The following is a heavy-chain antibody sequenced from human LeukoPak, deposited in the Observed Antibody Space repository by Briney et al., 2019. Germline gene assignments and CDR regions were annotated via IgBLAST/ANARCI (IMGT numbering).Heavy chain of an antibody. CDR2: IYTSGST. D-gene: IGHD3-22*01. J-gene: IGHJ3*02. Sequence: SETLSLTCTVAGGSISSYYCSWFLQPAAKGLEWIGRIYTSGSTNYIPSVTSRVSMSVDTSKHQFALKLSSVTAADTAVYYCARDPRYYDSGGYSHAAFDIWGQGVMVTVSS. V-gene: IGHV4-4*07. CDR1: GGSISSYY. CDR3: ARDPRYYDSGGYSHAAFDI.